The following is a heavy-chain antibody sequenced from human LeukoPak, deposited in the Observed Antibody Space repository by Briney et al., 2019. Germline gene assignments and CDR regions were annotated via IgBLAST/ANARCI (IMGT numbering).Heavy chain of an antibody. Sequence: PSETLSLTCTVSGGSISSSSYYWGWIRQPPGKGLEWIGYIYYSGSTNYNPSLKSRVTISVDTSENQFSLKLSSVTAADTAVYYCAGGAARRAFDIWGQGTMVTVSS. D-gene: IGHD6-6*01. CDR1: GGSISSSSYY. J-gene: IGHJ3*02. CDR2: IYYSGST. V-gene: IGHV4-39*07. CDR3: AGGAARRAFDI.